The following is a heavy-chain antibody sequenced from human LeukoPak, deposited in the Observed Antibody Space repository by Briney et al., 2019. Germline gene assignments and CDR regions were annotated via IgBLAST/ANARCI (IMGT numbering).Heavy chain of an antibody. CDR2: IYTGGST. D-gene: IGHD5-24*01. J-gene: IGHJ6*03. CDR1: GGSISSGSYY. Sequence: SRTLSLTCTVSGGSISSGSYYWSWIRQPAGKGLEWSGRIYTGGSTNSHPSHKSRLTISVHTTKNQFSQKPSSVTAAGTVFYYCARDRPLQWLRLGPPPYRYVWRKGTTVT. V-gene: IGHV4-61*02. CDR3: ARDRPLQWLRLGPPPYRYV.